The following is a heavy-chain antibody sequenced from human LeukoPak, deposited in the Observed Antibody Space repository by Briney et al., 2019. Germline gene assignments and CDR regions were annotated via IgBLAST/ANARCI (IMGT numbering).Heavy chain of an antibody. CDR2: IYYSGST. CDR3: ASYLSWPLFDY. D-gene: IGHD5-24*01. Sequence: SETLSLTCTVSGGSISSYYWSWIRQPPGKGLEWIGYIYYSGSTNYNPSLKSRVTISVDTSKNQFSLKLSSVTAADTAVYYCASYLSWPLFDYWGQGTLVTVSS. CDR1: GGSISSYY. V-gene: IGHV4-59*01. J-gene: IGHJ4*02.